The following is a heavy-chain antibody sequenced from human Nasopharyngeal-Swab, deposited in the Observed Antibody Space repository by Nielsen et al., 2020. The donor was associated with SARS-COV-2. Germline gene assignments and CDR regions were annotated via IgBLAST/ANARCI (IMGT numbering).Heavy chain of an antibody. CDR2: IYWDDDK. V-gene: IGHV2-5*02. Sequence: SGPTLVKPTQTLTVTCSLSGFSLTTPRVGVSWIRQPPGKALEWLALIYWDDDKRYRTSVQDRISITKDTSTNQVVLTMTQIDPMDTATYYCAHTVVFRNTHFVYFDYWGQGTLVTVSS. CDR1: GFSLTTPRVG. D-gene: IGHD3-3*02. J-gene: IGHJ4*02. CDR3: AHTVVFRNTHFVYFDY.